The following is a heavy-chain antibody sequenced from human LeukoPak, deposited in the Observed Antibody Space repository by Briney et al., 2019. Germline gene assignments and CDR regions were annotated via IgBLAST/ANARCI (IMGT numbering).Heavy chain of an antibody. CDR1: GFRFGDYA. Sequence: GGSLRLSRTASGFRFGDYALIWVRQAPGKGLEWVGFIRSKGYGETTEYAASLERRFSISRDDSQSIAYLQMNSLTAEDTAVYYCTRRFNNWFDSWGQGTLVTVSS. J-gene: IGHJ5*01. CDR3: TRRFNNWFDS. CDR2: IRSKGYGETT. V-gene: IGHV3-49*04.